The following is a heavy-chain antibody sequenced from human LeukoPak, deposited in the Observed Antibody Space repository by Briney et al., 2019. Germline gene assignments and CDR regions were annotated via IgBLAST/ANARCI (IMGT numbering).Heavy chain of an antibody. V-gene: IGHV4-34*01. Sequence: PSETLSLTCAVYGGSFSGYYWSWIRQPPGKGLEWIGEINHSGSTNYNPSLKSRVTISVDTSKNQFSLKLSSVTAADTAVYYCARGRLSIVLMVYGRAFDIWGQGTMVTVSS. CDR1: GGSFSGYY. CDR3: ARGRLSIVLMVYGRAFDI. D-gene: IGHD2-8*01. CDR2: INHSGST. J-gene: IGHJ3*02.